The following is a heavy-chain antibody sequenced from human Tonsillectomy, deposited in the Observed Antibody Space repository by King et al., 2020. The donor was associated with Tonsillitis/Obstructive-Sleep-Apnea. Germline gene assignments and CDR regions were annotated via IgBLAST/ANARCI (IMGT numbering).Heavy chain of an antibody. J-gene: IGHJ3*01. D-gene: IGHD3-3*01. CDR2: INPSGGTT. CDR3: ARVTIFGVVISSGFDL. CDR1: GYTFTNYY. Sequence: EQLVQSGAEVKKPGASVKVSCKASGYTFTNYYIHWVRQAPGQGLEWMGIINPSGGTTSYAQKFQGRVTMTRDTSTSTVYMEWSSLRSEDTAVYYCARVTIFGVVISSGFDLWGQGTMVTVSS. V-gene: IGHV1-46*01.